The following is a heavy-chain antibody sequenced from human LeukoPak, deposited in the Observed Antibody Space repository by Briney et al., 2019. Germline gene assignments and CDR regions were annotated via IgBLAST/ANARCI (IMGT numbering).Heavy chain of an antibody. CDR2: ISTTSDYI. Sequence: GGSLRLSCAASGFTFSGYSMNWVRQAPGKGLEWVSSISTTSDYIHYADSLKGRVAISRDNAKNSLYLQMNSLRAEDTAIYYCARARQWLGVSNWFDPWSQGTLVTVSS. V-gene: IGHV3-21*01. CDR1: GFTFSGYS. J-gene: IGHJ5*02. D-gene: IGHD6-19*01. CDR3: ARARQWLGVSNWFDP.